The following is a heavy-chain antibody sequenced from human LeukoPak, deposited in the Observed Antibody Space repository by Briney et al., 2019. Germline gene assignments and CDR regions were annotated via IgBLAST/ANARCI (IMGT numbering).Heavy chain of an antibody. Sequence: PSETLSLTCTVSGGSISSSSYYWAWIRQPPGKGLEWIGSIYYSGNTNYNPSLKSRVTISVDTSKNQFSLKLTSVTAADTAVYYCARRIAVAGKPFDYWGQGTLVTVSS. CDR2: IYYSGNT. CDR3: ARRIAVAGKPFDY. V-gene: IGHV4-39*01. J-gene: IGHJ4*02. CDR1: GGSISSSSYY. D-gene: IGHD6-19*01.